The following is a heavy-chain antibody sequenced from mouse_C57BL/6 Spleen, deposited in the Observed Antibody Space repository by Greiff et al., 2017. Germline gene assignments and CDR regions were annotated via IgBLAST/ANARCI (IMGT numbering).Heavy chain of an antibody. J-gene: IGHJ1*03. Sequence: VQLQQSGAELVKPGASVKISCKASGYAFSSYWMNWVKQRPGKGLEWIGQIYPGDGDTNYNGKFKGKATLTAEKSTRPAYMQLRSLTSDDCAVYFCARGGRTSYFDVWGTGTTVTVSS. D-gene: IGHD5-1*01. V-gene: IGHV1-80*01. CDR3: ARGGRTSYFDV. CDR1: GYAFSSYW. CDR2: IYPGDGDT.